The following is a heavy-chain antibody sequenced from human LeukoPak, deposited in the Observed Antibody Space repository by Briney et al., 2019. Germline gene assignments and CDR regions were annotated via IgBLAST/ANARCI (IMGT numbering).Heavy chain of an antibody. CDR3: ARGGAPTGRFEY. CDR2: ISSSSSYI. Sequence: GGSLRLSCAASGFTFSSYSMNWVRQAPGKGLEWVSSISSSSSYIYYADSVKGRFTISRDNAKNSLYLLMSGLRAEDTAVYYCARGGAPTGRFEYWGQGTLVTVSS. CDR1: GFTFSSYS. J-gene: IGHJ4*02. D-gene: IGHD1-1*01. V-gene: IGHV3-21*01.